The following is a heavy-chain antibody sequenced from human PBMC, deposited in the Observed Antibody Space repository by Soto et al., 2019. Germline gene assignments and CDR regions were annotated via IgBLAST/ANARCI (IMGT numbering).Heavy chain of an antibody. D-gene: IGHD6-13*01. J-gene: IGHJ4*02. CDR2: ISYDGSNK. V-gene: IGHV3-30*18. Sequence: QVQLVESGGGVVQPGRSLRLSCAASGFTFSSYGMHWVRQAPGKGLEWVAVISYDGSNKYYADSVKGRFTISRDNSKNTLYLQMNSLRAEDTAVYYCAKDQAAAAGTFDYWGQGTLVTVSS. CDR1: GFTFSSYG. CDR3: AKDQAAAAGTFDY.